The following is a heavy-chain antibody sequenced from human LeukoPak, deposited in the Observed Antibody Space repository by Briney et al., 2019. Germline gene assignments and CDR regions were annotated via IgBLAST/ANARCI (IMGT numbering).Heavy chain of an antibody. V-gene: IGHV4-30-4*01. Sequence: SQTLSLTCTVSGGSINNGDYYWSWIRQPPGKGLEWIAYIYDDGSTFYNPSLKSRVTISIDTSKNQFSLNLRSVTAADTAVYYCVRLTGSGEVFGYWGQGTLVTVSS. CDR3: VRLTGSGEVFGY. D-gene: IGHD2-15*01. J-gene: IGHJ4*02. CDR2: IYDDGST. CDR1: GGSINNGDYY.